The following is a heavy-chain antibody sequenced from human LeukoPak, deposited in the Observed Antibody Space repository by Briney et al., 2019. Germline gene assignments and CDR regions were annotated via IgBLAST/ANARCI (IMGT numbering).Heavy chain of an antibody. Sequence: PSETLSLNCRVSGGFISSYYWSWIRPPPGKGLEWIGYIYYSGSTNYNPSLKSRVTISLDTSKNQFSLKLTSVTAADTAVYYCATFRPYDSSGPTPFDIWGQGTMVTVSS. V-gene: IGHV4-59*01. D-gene: IGHD3-22*01. CDR2: IYYSGST. CDR3: ATFRPYDSSGPTPFDI. CDR1: GGFISSYY. J-gene: IGHJ3*02.